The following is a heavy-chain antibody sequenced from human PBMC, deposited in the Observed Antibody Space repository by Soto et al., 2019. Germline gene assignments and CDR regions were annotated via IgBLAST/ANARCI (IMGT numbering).Heavy chain of an antibody. CDR1: GFMFTSSA. CDR2: LVVGSGNT. Sequence: QMRVVQSGPEVKKPWTSVKVSCKTSGFMFTSSAVQWVRQARGQRLEWIGWLVVGSGNTHYAQHFQERVTLTRDMSTGTAYMELSSLRSEDTAVYYCAAVPVLRFLKWLPAYFDYWGQGTLVTVSS. V-gene: IGHV1-58*01. D-gene: IGHD3-3*01. J-gene: IGHJ4*02. CDR3: AAVPVLRFLKWLPAYFDY.